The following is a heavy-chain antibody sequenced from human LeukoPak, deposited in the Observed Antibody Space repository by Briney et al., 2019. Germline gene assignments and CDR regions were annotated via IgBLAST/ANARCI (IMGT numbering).Heavy chain of an antibody. CDR1: GFTFSSYS. V-gene: IGHV3-21*01. Sequence: KPGGSLRLSCAASGFTFSSYSMNWVRQAPGQALEWVSSISSSSSYIYYADSVKGRFTISRDNAKNSLYLQMNSLRAEDTAVYYCARAPPTTDYYDSSGYSDFDYWGQGTLVTVSS. D-gene: IGHD3-22*01. J-gene: IGHJ4*02. CDR2: ISSSSSYI. CDR3: ARAPPTTDYYDSSGYSDFDY.